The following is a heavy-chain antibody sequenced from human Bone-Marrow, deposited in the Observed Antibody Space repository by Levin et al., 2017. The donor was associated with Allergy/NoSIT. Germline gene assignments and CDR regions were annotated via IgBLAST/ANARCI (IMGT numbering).Heavy chain of an antibody. CDR2: IRSKTEGGTT. CDR3: ARKTGYNNGWVAY. D-gene: IGHD6-19*01. J-gene: IGHJ4*02. Sequence: QTLSLTCAASGFTFGDYGMAWFRQGTGEGLEWVGFIRSKTEGGTTEYAASIRGRFSISRDDSKSIAYLQMNGLKTEDTGLYYCARKTGYNNGWVAYWGQGTLVTVSS. CDR1: GFTFGDYG. V-gene: IGHV3-49*03.